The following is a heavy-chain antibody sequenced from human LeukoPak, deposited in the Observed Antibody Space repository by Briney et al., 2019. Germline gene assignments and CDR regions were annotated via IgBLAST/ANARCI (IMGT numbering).Heavy chain of an antibody. V-gene: IGHV4-59*08. CDR3: ARLAGMVREAPFDY. CDR1: GGSISSYY. D-gene: IGHD3-10*01. Sequence: SETLSLTCTVSGGSISSYYWSWIRQPPGKGLEWIGYIYYSGSTNYNPSLKSRVTISVDTSKNQFSLKLSSVTAADTAVYSCARLAGMVREAPFDYWGQGTLVTVSS. CDR2: IYYSGST. J-gene: IGHJ4*02.